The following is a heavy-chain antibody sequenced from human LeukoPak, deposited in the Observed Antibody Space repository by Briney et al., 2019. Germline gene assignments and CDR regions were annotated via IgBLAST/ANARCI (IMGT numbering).Heavy chain of an antibody. CDR1: GGSISSSSYY. V-gene: IGHV4-39*07. Sequence: SSETLSLTCTVSGGSISSSSYYWGWIRQPPGKGLEWIGSIYYSGSTYYKASLKSRVTISVDTSKNQVSLKLSSVTAADTAVYYCARQIIGSSGRAFDIWGQGTMVTVSS. CDR3: ARQIIGSSGRAFDI. D-gene: IGHD1-26*01. J-gene: IGHJ3*02. CDR2: IYYSGST.